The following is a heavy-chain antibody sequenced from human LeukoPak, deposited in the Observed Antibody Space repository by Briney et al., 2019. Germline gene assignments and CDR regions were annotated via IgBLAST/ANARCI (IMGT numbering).Heavy chain of an antibody. J-gene: IGHJ6*02. D-gene: IGHD4-17*01. CDR2: IYYSGST. CDR3: ARDQTVTTTYGMGV. CDR1: GGSISSSSYY. Sequence: PSETLSLTCTVSGGSISSSSYYWGWIRQPPGKGLEWIGSIYYSGSTYYNPSLKSQVTMSVDTSKNQFSLKLTSVTAADTAVYYCARDQTVTTTYGMGVWGQGATVTVSS. V-gene: IGHV4-39*07.